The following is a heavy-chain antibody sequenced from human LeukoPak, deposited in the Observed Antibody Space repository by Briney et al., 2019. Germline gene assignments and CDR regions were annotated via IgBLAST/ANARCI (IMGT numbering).Heavy chain of an antibody. J-gene: IGHJ4*02. Sequence: GGSLRLSCAASGLTFSSHWVHWVRQAPGKGLVWVSRITNDGSSTTYADSVKGRFTISRDNSKNTLYLQMNSLRAEDTAVYYCARDREAEQWLVGGFDYWGQGTLVTVSS. D-gene: IGHD6-19*01. CDR2: ITNDGSST. V-gene: IGHV3-74*01. CDR1: GLTFSSHW. CDR3: ARDREAEQWLVGGFDY.